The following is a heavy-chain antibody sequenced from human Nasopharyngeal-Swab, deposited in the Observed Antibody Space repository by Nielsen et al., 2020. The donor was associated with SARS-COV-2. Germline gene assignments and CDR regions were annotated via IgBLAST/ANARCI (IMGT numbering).Heavy chain of an antibody. D-gene: IGHD1-26*01. CDR3: AKGRIYDPFSEGYYFDL. J-gene: IGHJ2*01. Sequence: LKISCAASGFTFSRYTMTWVRQAPGKGLEWLSGIKSRGDNTYYADSVKGRFTISRDNSKNTLYLQMNSLRVEDTAIYYCAKGRIYDPFSEGYYFDLWGRGTLVTVSS. CDR2: IKSRGDNT. CDR1: GFTFSRYT. V-gene: IGHV3-23*01.